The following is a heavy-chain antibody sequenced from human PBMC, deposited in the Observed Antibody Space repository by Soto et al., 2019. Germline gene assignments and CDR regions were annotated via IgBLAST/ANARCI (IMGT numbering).Heavy chain of an antibody. V-gene: IGHV1-2*04. CDR2: INPHSSGA. CDR1: GYTFTGYY. CDR3: TRDYYAGSASYGFDL. J-gene: IGHJ3*01. Sequence: GASVKVSCKASGYTFTGYYIRWVRQAPGQGLEWMGWINPHSSGANIAQKFEGWVTLTRDTSVRTVYMEMGWLKSNDTAVYYCTRDYYAGSASYGFDLWGQGTLVTVSS. D-gene: IGHD3-10*01.